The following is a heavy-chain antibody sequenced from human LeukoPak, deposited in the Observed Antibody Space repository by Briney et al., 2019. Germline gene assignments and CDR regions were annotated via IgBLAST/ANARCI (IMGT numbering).Heavy chain of an antibody. Sequence: PGGSLRLSCAASGFTFSSYGMHWVRQAPGKGLEWVAIISYDGTNKYYGDSVKGRFTISRDNSKNTLYLQINSLRVEDTAVYYCAKDTDYGDHTVDYWGQGTLVTVSS. D-gene: IGHD4-17*01. CDR1: GFTFSSYG. J-gene: IGHJ4*02. CDR2: ISYDGTNK. V-gene: IGHV3-30*18. CDR3: AKDTDYGDHTVDY.